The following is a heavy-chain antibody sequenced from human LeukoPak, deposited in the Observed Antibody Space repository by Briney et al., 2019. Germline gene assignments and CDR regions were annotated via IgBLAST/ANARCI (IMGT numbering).Heavy chain of an antibody. CDR1: GFTFSSYS. D-gene: IGHD4/OR15-4a*01. V-gene: IGHV3-48*01. CDR3: ARRAGAYSHPYDY. CDR2: ISSSSSTI. Sequence: RGSLRLSCAASGFTFSSYSMNWVRQAPGKGLEWVSYISSSSSTIYYADSVKGRFTISRDNAKNSLYLQMNSLRAEDTAVYYCARRAGAYSHPYDYWGQGTLVTVSS. J-gene: IGHJ4*02.